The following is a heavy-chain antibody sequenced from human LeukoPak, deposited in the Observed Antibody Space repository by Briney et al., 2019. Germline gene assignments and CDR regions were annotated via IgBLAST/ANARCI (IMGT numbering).Heavy chain of an antibody. CDR2: ISHRGST. CDR3: ARQLGGSYGEYYFDY. J-gene: IGHJ4*02. Sequence: SETLSLTCAVSGYSINSFYYWGWIRQPPGKGLEWIASISHRGSTYYNLSLKSRVTISVDTVKNQLSLKVNSVTAADTAVYHCARQLGGSYGEYYFDYWGQGTLVTVSS. CDR1: GYSINSFYY. V-gene: IGHV4-38-2*01. D-gene: IGHD1-26*01.